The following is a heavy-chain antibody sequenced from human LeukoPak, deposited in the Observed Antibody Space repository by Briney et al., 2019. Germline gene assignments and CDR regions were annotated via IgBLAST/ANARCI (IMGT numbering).Heavy chain of an antibody. J-gene: IGHJ4*02. Sequence: GGSLRLSCTASGFTFDDYTMHWVRQPPGKGLEWVANINLDGSQKYYVDSLKGRFTISRDNAKNSLYLQMNSLRAEDTAVYYCARDVDYANPRHDYWGQGTLVTVSS. D-gene: IGHD4/OR15-4a*01. CDR3: ARDVDYANPRHDY. CDR1: GFTFDDYT. CDR2: INLDGSQK. V-gene: IGHV3-7*01.